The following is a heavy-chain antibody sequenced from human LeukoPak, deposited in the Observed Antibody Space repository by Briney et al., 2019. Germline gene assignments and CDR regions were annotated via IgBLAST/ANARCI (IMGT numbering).Heavy chain of an antibody. V-gene: IGHV4-39*01. CDR1: GGSINTSDYY. J-gene: IGHJ4*02. Sequence: PSETLSLTCTVSGGSINTSDYYWGWIRQPPGKRLEWIGSFYYSGSTYYNPSLKSRLTISVDTSNNQFSLRLTSVTAADTAVYYCARRRNGVPYYFDYWGQGTLVTVSS. CDR3: ARRRNGVPYYFDY. D-gene: IGHD1-1*01. CDR2: FYYSGST.